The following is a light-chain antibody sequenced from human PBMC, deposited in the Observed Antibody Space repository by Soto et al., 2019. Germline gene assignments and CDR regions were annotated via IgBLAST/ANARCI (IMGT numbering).Light chain of an antibody. V-gene: IGLV6-57*03. Sequence: FMLTQPHSVSESPGKTVTISCTRSSGSIASNYVQWYQQRPGSAPTTVIYEDNQRPSGVPDRFSGSIDSSSNSASLTISGLKTEDEADYYCQSYGSSNAVFGGGTQLTVL. J-gene: IGLJ7*01. CDR3: QSYGSSNAV. CDR2: EDN. CDR1: SGSIASNY.